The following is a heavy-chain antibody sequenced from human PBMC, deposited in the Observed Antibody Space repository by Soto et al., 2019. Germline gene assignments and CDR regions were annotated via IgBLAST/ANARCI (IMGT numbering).Heavy chain of an antibody. V-gene: IGHV3-30*19. CDR2: IWYDGSNK. D-gene: IGHD3-3*01. CDR1: GFTFSSYG. Sequence: QVQLVESGGGVVQPGRSLRLSCAASGFTFSSYGMHWVRQAPGKGLEWVAVIWYDGSNKYYADSVKGRFTISRDNSKNTLYLQMNSLRAEDTAVYYCASLDFWSGYYRWDAFDIWGQGTMVTVSS. J-gene: IGHJ3*02. CDR3: ASLDFWSGYYRWDAFDI.